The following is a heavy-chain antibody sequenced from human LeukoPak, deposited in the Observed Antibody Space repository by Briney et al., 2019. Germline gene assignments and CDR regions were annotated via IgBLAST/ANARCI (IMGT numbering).Heavy chain of an antibody. CDR1: GGSISSYY. J-gene: IGHJ4*02. CDR3: ARDQGGNYFN. CDR2: IYYSGST. Sequence: PSETLSLTCTVSGGSISSYYWSWIRQPPGKGLEWIGYIYYSGSTNYNPSLKNRVTISVDTSKNQFSLKLSSVTAADTAVYFCARDQGGNYFNWGQGTLVTVSS. D-gene: IGHD1-7*01. V-gene: IGHV4-59*01.